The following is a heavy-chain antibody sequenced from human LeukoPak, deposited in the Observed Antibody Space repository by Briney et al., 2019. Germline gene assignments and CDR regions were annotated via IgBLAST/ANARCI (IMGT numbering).Heavy chain of an antibody. CDR3: AKEPREYCSSTSCPNWFDS. Sequence: GGSLRLSCAASGFTFNNYAMSWVRQAPGKGLEWVSAISAKGGTTYYADSVKGRFTISRDNSENTLFLQMNSLRAEDTAVYYCAKEPREYCSSTSCPNWFDSWGQGTLVTVSS. CDR1: GFTFNNYA. CDR2: ISAKGGTT. V-gene: IGHV3-23*01. D-gene: IGHD2-2*01. J-gene: IGHJ5*01.